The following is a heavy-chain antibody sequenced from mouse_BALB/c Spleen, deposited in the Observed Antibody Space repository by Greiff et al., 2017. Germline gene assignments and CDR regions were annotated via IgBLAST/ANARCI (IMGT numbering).Heavy chain of an antibody. CDR1: GYTFTSYW. CDR2: IDPSDSYT. CDR3: TRWTTVVAEY. V-gene: IGHV1S127*01. J-gene: IGHJ2*01. D-gene: IGHD1-1*01. Sequence: QVQLQQPGAELVKPGASVKMSCKASGYTFTSYWMHWVKQRPGQGLEWIGTIDPSDSYTSYNQKFKGKATLTVDTSSSTAYMQLSSLTSEDSAVYYCTRWTTVVAEYWGQGTTLTVSS.